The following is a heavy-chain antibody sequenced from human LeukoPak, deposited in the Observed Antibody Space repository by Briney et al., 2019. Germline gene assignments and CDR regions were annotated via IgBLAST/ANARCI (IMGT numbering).Heavy chain of an antibody. Sequence: PSETLSLTCTVSGGSISSSSYYWGWIRQPPGKGLEWIGSIYYSGSTYYNPSLNSRVSMSVDTSKNQFSLKVSSVTAADTAVYYCAKFATVTVPNWLDFWGQGILVTVSS. D-gene: IGHD4-17*01. J-gene: IGHJ5*01. V-gene: IGHV4-39*07. CDR2: IYYSGST. CDR1: GGSISSSSYY. CDR3: AKFATVTVPNWLDF.